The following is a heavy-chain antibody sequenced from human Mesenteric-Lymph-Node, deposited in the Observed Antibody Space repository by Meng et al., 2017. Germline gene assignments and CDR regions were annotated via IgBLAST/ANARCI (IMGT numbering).Heavy chain of an antibody. CDR1: GFTFSSLG. V-gene: IGHV3-33*01. Sequence: QVHLVESGGGVVQPGRSLRLSCAASGFTFSSLGMHGVRQAPGKGLEWVAVIWSDGNTKYYADSVKDRFTISRDNSKSTLYLQMNSLRAEDTAVYYCTGNSHIYGFDYWGPGTLVTVSS. CDR3: TGNSHIYGFDY. J-gene: IGHJ4*02. CDR2: IWSDGNTK. D-gene: IGHD5-18*01.